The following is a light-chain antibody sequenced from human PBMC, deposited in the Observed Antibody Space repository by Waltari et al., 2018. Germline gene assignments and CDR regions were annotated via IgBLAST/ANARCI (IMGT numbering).Light chain of an antibody. CDR3: SSYTSSSTYV. CDR2: DVS. Sequence: QSALTQPSSVSGSPGHSITISCSGTSIAVGGYNYVSCYQQAPGNDPKLMIYDVSKPPSGVSNRFSGSKSGNTASLTISGLQAEDEADYYCSSYTSSSTYVFGTGTKVTVL. CDR1: SIAVGGYNY. J-gene: IGLJ1*01. V-gene: IGLV2-14*01.